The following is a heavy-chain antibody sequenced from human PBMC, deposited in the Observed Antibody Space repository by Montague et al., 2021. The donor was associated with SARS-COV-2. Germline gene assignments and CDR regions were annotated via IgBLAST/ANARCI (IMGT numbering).Heavy chain of an antibody. CDR2: IYPGDSDI. CDR3: ARPYCSSSSCYCGMDV. D-gene: IGHD2-2*01. J-gene: IGHJ6*02. CDR1: GYSFTSYW. V-gene: IGHV5-51*01. Sequence: QSGAEVKKPGESLKISCRGSGYSFTSYWIGWVRQMPGKGLEWMGIIYPGDSDIRYSPSFQGQVTISADKSISTAYLQWSSLKASDTGMYYCARPYCSSSSCYCGMDVWGQGTTVTVSS.